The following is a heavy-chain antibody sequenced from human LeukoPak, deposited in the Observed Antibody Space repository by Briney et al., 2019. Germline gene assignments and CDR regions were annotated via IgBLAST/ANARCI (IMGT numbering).Heavy chain of an antibody. CDR2: IYYSGST. D-gene: IGHD1-26*01. CDR3: ARAVLGIVGAISTFDY. V-gene: IGHV4-59*01. CDR1: GGSISSYY. J-gene: IGHJ4*02. Sequence: SETLSLTCTVSGGSISSYYWSWIRQPPGKGLEWIGYIYYSGSTNYNPSLKSRVTISVDTSKNQFSLKLSSVTAADTAVYYCARAVLGIVGAISTFDYWGQGTLVTVSS.